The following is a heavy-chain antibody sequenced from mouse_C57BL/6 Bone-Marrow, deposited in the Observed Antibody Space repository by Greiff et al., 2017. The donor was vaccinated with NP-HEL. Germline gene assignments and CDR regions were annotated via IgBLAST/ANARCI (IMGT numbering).Heavy chain of an antibody. CDR3: ARGGDYGSSPFAY. J-gene: IGHJ3*01. D-gene: IGHD1-1*01. Sequence: EVQLQQSGPELVKPGASVKIPCKASGYTFTDYNMDWVKQSHGKSLEWIGDINPNNGGTIYNQKFKGKATLTVDKSSSTAYMELRSLTSEDTAVYYCARGGDYGSSPFAYWGQGTLVTVSA. V-gene: IGHV1-18*01. CDR1: GYTFTDYN. CDR2: INPNNGGT.